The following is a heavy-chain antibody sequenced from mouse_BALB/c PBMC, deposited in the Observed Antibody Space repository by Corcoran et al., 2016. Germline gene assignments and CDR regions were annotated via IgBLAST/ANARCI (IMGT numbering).Heavy chain of an antibody. V-gene: IGHV1S136*01. CDR3: ARGKIYYGYERAMDY. Sequence: EVQLQQSGPELVKPGASVKMSCKASGYTFTSYVMHWVKQKPGQGLEWIGYINPYNDGTKYNEKFKGKATLTSDKSSSTVYMERSSLTSEDSAVYYCARGKIYYGYERAMDYWGQGTSVTVSS. D-gene: IGHD2-2*01. CDR2: INPYNDGT. J-gene: IGHJ4*01. CDR1: GYTFTSYV.